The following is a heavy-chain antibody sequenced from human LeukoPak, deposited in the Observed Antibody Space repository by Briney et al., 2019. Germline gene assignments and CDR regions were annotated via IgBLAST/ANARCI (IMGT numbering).Heavy chain of an antibody. CDR2: ITTTRYYI. V-gene: IGHV3-21*06. D-gene: IGHD3-22*01. CDR1: GFTFSSYE. J-gene: IGHJ4*02. Sequence: GGTLRLSCAVSGFTFSSYEMNGVRQAPGKGLEWVSSITTTRYYIYYADSVKGRFTISRDNAQNSMYLQLNSLRAEATAGYYCARDYTGKDHADSGYYAHFDNWGQGNLVTVSS. CDR3: ARDYTGKDHADSGYYAHFDN.